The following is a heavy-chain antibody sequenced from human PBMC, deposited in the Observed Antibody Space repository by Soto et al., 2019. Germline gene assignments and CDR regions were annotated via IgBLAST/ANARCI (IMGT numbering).Heavy chain of an antibody. Sequence: ASVKVSCKASGYTFTSYAMHWVRQAPGQRLEWMGWINAGNGNTKYSQKFQGRVTITRDTSASTAYMELSSLRSEDTAVYYCATSPRKCSSTSCYPRKNFDYWGQGTLVTVSS. CDR3: ATSPRKCSSTSCYPRKNFDY. D-gene: IGHD2-2*01. J-gene: IGHJ4*02. CDR2: INAGNGNT. V-gene: IGHV1-3*01. CDR1: GYTFTSYA.